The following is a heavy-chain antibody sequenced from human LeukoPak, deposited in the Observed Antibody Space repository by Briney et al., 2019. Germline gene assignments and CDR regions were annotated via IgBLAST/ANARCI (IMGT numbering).Heavy chain of an antibody. CDR1: GLTVSTNY. Sequence: GGSLRLSCAASGLTVSTNYMSWVRQAPGKGLEWISVLYGDGRTYYTDSVKGRFTISRDNSKNTLYLQMNNLRPEDTAVYYCSRDDHYTGGWLPLDWGQGTLVTVSS. CDR3: SRDDHYTGGWLPLD. V-gene: IGHV3-53*01. D-gene: IGHD2-8*02. CDR2: LYGDGRT. J-gene: IGHJ4*02.